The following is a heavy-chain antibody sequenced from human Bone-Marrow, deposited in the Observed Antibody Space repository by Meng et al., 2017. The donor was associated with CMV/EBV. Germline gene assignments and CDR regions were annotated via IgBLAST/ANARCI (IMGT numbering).Heavy chain of an antibody. CDR2: ISSNGGST. Sequence: GGSLIISRASSGFTISSYAMHWVRQAPGKGLEYGSAISSNGGSTYYADSVKGRFTISRDNSKNTLYLQMGSLRAEDMAVYYCASSGSSLSRFGMDVWGQGTTITVSS. J-gene: IGHJ6*02. D-gene: IGHD1-26*01. CDR3: ASSGSSLSRFGMDV. CDR1: GFTISSYA. V-gene: IGHV3-64*02.